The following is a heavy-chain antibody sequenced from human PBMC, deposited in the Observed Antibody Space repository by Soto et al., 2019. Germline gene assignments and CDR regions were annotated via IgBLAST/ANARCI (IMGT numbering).Heavy chain of an antibody. Sequence: ASEKVSCKASGYTFTSYGISWVRQAPGQGLEWMGWISAYNGNTNYAQKLQGRVTMTTDTSTSTAYMELRSLRSDDTAVYYCARDHAGLRYFDWPKDRMGYYYGMDVWGQGTTVTVSS. J-gene: IGHJ6*02. V-gene: IGHV1-18*01. CDR2: ISAYNGNT. CDR3: ARDHAGLRYFDWPKDRMGYYYGMDV. CDR1: GYTFTSYG. D-gene: IGHD3-9*01.